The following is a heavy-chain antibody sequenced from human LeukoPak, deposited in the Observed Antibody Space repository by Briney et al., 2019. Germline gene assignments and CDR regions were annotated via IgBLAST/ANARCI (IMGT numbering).Heavy chain of an antibody. V-gene: IGHV1-8*01. Sequence: SXXXSCKXSGYTFTSYDINWVRQATGQGLEWMGWMNPNSGNTGYAQKFQGRVTMTRNTSISTAYMELSSLRSEDTAVYYCARVGYYYYYGMDVWGQGTTVTVSS. CDR3: ARVGYYYYYGMDV. CDR1: GYTFTSYD. J-gene: IGHJ6*02. CDR2: MNPNSGNT.